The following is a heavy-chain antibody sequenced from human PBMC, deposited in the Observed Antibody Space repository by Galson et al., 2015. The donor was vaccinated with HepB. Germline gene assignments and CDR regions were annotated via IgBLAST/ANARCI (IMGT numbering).Heavy chain of an antibody. CDR3: ASLPHY. V-gene: IGHV3-64*02. CDR1: GFTFSRYT. Sequence: SLRLSCAASGFTFSRYTMHWVRQAPGKGLEYVSAISSHGGSTYYADSVKGRFTISRDNSKNTLYLQMGSLRAEDMAVYYCASLPHYWGQGALVTVSS. J-gene: IGHJ4*02. CDR2: ISSHGGST.